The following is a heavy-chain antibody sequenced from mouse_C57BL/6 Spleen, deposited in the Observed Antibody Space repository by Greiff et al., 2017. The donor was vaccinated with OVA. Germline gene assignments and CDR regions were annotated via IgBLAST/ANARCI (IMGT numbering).Heavy chain of an antibody. V-gene: IGHV1-69*01. Sequence: QVQLQQPGAELVMPGASVKLSCKASGYTFTSYWMHWVKQRPGQGLEWIGEIDPSDSYTNYNQKFKGKSTLTVDKSSSTAYMQLSSLTSEDSAVYYCARRYGNYPYWYFDVWGTGTTVTVSS. CDR2: IDPSDSYT. J-gene: IGHJ1*03. CDR1: GYTFTSYW. CDR3: ARRYGNYPYWYFDV. D-gene: IGHD2-1*01.